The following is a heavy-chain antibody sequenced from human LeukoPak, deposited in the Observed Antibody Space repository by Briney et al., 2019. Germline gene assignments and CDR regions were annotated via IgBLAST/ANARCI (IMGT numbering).Heavy chain of an antibody. CDR3: ARGTIAAFDY. CDR2: IYSGGST. J-gene: IGHJ4*02. CDR1: EIIFSDYG. Sequence: GGSLRLSCRTSEIIFSDYGMHWVRQAPGKGLEWVSVIYSGGSTYYADSVKGRFTISRDNSKNTLYLQMNSLRAEDTAVYYCARGTIAAFDYWGQGTLVTVSS. V-gene: IGHV3-53*01. D-gene: IGHD6-6*01.